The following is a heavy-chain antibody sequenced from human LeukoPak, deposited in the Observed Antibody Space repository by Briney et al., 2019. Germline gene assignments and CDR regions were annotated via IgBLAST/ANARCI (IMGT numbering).Heavy chain of an antibody. CDR3: ARDQGIAAAGIPYNWFDP. CDR1: GGTFSSYA. D-gene: IGHD6-13*01. V-gene: IGHV1-69*05. Sequence: SSVKVSCKASGGTFSSYAISWVRQAPGQGLEWMGGIIPIFGTANYAQKFQGRVTITTDESTSTAYMELSSLRSEDTAVYYCARDQGIAAAGIPYNWFDPWGQGTLVTVSS. J-gene: IGHJ5*02. CDR2: IIPIFGTA.